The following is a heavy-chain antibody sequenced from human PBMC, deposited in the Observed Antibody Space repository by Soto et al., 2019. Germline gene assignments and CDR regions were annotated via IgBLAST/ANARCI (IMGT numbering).Heavy chain of an antibody. D-gene: IGHD2-21*02. CDR3: AHRLPGDKFDY. CDR1: GFSLSTSGVG. V-gene: IGHV2-5*02. CDR2: IYWDDDN. J-gene: IGHJ4*02. Sequence: QITLKESGPTLVKPTQTLTLTCTFSGFSLSTSGVGVGSIRQPPGKALEWLALIYWDDDNRYSPSLKSRLTITKDTSKNQVVLTMTNMDPVDTATYYCAHRLPGDKFDYWGQGTLVTVSS.